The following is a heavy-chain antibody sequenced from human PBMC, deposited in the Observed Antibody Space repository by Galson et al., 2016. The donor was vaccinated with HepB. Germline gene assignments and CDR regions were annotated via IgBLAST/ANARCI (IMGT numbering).Heavy chain of an antibody. CDR1: GFIFSNYD. CDR3: AKLGVGYVGDY. J-gene: IGHJ4*02. D-gene: IGHD1-1*01. CDR2: IWFDGSSK. Sequence: SLRLSCAASGFIFSNYDMHWVRQTPGKGLEWVAVIWFDGSSKYYADSVKGRFTISRDNSKNTLYLQLNSLRAEDTAVYYCAKLGVGYVGDYWGQGTLVTASS. V-gene: IGHV3-33*06.